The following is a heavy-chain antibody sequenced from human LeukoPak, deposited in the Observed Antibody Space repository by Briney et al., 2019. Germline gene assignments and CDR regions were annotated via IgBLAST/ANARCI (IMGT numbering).Heavy chain of an antibody. CDR1: GITFSSYA. CDR3: AKDLVTMTIFGVVPNWFDP. J-gene: IGHJ5*02. V-gene: IGHV3-23*01. CDR2: ISGSGVST. Sequence: GGSLRLSCAASGITFSSYAMSWVRQAPGKGLEWVSAISGSGVSTHYADSVKGRFTISRDNYKNTLYLQMNSLRAEDTAVYYCAKDLVTMTIFGVVPNWFDPWGQGTLVTVSS. D-gene: IGHD3-3*01.